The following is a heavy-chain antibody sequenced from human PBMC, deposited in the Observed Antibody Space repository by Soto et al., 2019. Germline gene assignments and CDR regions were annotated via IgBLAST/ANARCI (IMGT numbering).Heavy chain of an antibody. CDR1: GGSNSNYY. D-gene: IGHD3-22*01. V-gene: IGHV4-59*01. Sequence: SETLSLTCTVSGGSNSNYYWNWIRQSPGKGLEWIGYVSYSGNINYSPSLKSRVTISVDTSKNQFSLNLTSVTAADTAVYYCARGSSGYFPTLFWFWGQGTLVTVSS. J-gene: IGHJ4*01. CDR3: ARGSSGYFPTLFWF. CDR2: VSYSGNI.